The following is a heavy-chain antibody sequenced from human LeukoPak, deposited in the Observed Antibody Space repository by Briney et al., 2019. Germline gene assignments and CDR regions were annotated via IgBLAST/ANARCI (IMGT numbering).Heavy chain of an antibody. CDR2: IIPIFGIA. Sequence: SVKVSCKASGGTFGSYAISWVRQAPGQGLEWMGRIIPIFGIANYAQKFQGRVTITADKSTSTAYMELSSLRSEDTAVYYCARVGKARYYYGMDVWGQGTTVTVSS. CDR3: ARVGKARYYYGMDV. J-gene: IGHJ6*02. CDR1: GGTFGSYA. D-gene: IGHD4-23*01. V-gene: IGHV1-69*04.